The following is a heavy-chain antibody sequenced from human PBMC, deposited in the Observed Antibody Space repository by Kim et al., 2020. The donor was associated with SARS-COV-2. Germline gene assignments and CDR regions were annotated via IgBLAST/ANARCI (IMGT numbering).Heavy chain of an antibody. J-gene: IGHJ4*02. CDR3: ARLAPYDILTGYESWLDY. CDR2: INHSGST. Sequence: SETLSLTCAVYGGSFSGYYWSWIRQPPGKGLEWIGEINHSGSTNYNPSLKSRVTISVDTSKNQFSLKLSSVTAADTAVYYCARLAPYDILTGYESWLDYWGQGTLVTVSS. V-gene: IGHV4-34*01. CDR1: GGSFSGYY. D-gene: IGHD3-9*01.